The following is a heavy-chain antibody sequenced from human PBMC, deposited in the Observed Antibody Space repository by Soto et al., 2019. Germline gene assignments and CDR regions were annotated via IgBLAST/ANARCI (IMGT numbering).Heavy chain of an antibody. CDR2: VNAGNGNT. CDR1: GYTFTSYA. D-gene: IGHD2-15*01. J-gene: IGHJ6*02. V-gene: IGHV1-3*05. Sequence: QVQLVQSGAEEKKPGASVKVSCKASGYTFTSYAMHWVRQAPGQRLEWMGWVNAGNGNTKYSQRFQGRVTITRDTSASTAYMELSSLRSEDTAVYYCARTLQYCSGGSCYYAMDVWGQGTTVTVSS. CDR3: ARTLQYCSGGSCYYAMDV.